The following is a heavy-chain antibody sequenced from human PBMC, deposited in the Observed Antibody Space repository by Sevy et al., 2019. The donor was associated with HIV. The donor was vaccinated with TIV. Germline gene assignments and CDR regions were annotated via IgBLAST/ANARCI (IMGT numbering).Heavy chain of an antibody. CDR3: ARAVMEISTWRSDY. V-gene: IGHV3-21*01. Sequence: GGSLRLSCAASGFTFSSYRMTWVRQAPGKGLEWVSCISSTSAYINYADSVKGRFTISRDNSKNLLYLQMDSLRAEDTAVYYCARAVMEISTWRSDYWGQGTLVTVSS. D-gene: IGHD3-16*01. CDR2: ISSTSAYI. J-gene: IGHJ4*02. CDR1: GFTFSSYR.